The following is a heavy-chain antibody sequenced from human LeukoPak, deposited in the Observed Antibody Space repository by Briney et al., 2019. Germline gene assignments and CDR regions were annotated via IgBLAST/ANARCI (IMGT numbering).Heavy chain of an antibody. CDR1: GFTVSANY. CDR3: AGGDYNWNGFDP. Sequence: GGSLRLSCAASGFTVSANYMNWVRQAPGKGLEWVSVIYSGGSTYYADSVKGRFTISRDNSKSMVYLQMNSLRAEDTALYYCAGGDYNWNGFDPWGQGTLVTVSS. D-gene: IGHD1-20*01. J-gene: IGHJ5*02. V-gene: IGHV3-66*01. CDR2: IYSGGST.